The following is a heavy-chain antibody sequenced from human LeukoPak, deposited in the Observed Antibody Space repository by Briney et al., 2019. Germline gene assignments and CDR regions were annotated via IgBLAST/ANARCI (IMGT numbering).Heavy chain of an antibody. CDR3: ARTLQLPSLYYYYGMDV. Sequence: PSETLSLTCTVSGGSISSYYWSWLRQPPGKGLEWIGYIYYSGSTNYNPSLKSRVTISVDTSKNQFSLKLSSVTAADTAVYYCARTLQLPSLYYYYGMDVWGQGTTVTVSS. CDR2: IYYSGST. V-gene: IGHV4-59*01. CDR1: GGSISSYY. J-gene: IGHJ6*02. D-gene: IGHD2-2*01.